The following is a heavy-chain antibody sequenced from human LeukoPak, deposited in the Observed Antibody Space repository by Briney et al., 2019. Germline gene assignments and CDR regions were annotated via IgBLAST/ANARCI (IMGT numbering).Heavy chain of an antibody. CDR3: ARGLLDGWEWLTPYYYYYMDV. Sequence: SEKVSCTASGGTFSSYAISWGRQAPGQGLGWMGGITPIFGTANYAQKFQGRVTITTDESTSTAYMELSRLRSEDTAVYYCARGLLDGWEWLTPYYYYYMDVWGKGTTVTVSS. CDR2: ITPIFGTA. CDR1: GGTFSSYA. D-gene: IGHD6-19*01. V-gene: IGHV1-69*05. J-gene: IGHJ6*03.